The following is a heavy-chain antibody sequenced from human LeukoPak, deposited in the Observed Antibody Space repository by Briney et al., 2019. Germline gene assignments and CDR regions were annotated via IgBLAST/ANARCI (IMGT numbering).Heavy chain of an antibody. V-gene: IGHV1-18*01. J-gene: IGHJ5*02. CDR3: ARDGLKGCSSTSCYGNWFDP. Sequence: ASVKVSCKASGYTFTSYGISWVRQAPGQGLEWMGWISAYNGNTNYAQKLQGRVTMTTDTSTSTAYMELRSLRSDDTAVYYCARDGLKGCSSTSCYGNWFDPWGQGTLVTVSS. D-gene: IGHD2-2*01. CDR2: ISAYNGNT. CDR1: GYTFTSYG.